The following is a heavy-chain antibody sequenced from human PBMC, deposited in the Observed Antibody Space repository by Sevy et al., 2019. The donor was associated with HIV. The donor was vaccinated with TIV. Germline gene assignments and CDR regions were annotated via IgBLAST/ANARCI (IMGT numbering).Heavy chain of an antibody. V-gene: IGHV3-7*01. CDR3: ARVFTIFDPGMDV. CDR1: EFTFSSYW. CDR2: IKQDGSEK. D-gene: IGHD3-3*01. J-gene: IGHJ6*02. Sequence: GGSLRLSCAASEFTFSSYWMSWVRQAPGKGLEWVANIKQDGSEKYYVDSVKGRFTISRDNAKNSLYLQMNSLRAEDTAVYYCARVFTIFDPGMDVWGQGTTVTVSS.